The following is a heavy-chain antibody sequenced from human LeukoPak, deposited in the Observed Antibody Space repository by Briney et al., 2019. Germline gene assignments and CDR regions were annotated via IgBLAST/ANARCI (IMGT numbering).Heavy chain of an antibody. Sequence: QPGGSLRLSCAASGFTFSSYSMNWVRQAPGKGLEWVSYISSSSSTIYYADSVKGRFTISRDNAKNSLYLQMNSLRAEDTAVYYRARDSVAVAGETGPYYYYGMDVWGQGTTVTVSS. CDR1: GFTFSSYS. J-gene: IGHJ6*02. CDR2: ISSSSSTI. V-gene: IGHV3-48*01. D-gene: IGHD6-19*01. CDR3: ARDSVAVAGETGPYYYYGMDV.